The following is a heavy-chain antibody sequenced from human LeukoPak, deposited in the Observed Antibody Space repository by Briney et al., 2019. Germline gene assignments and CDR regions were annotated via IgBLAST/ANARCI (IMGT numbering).Heavy chain of an antibody. CDR2: ISSNGDNT. J-gene: IGHJ4*02. CDR1: GFTFSNYA. D-gene: IGHD1-26*01. CDR3: ARAPREGFSGSYHDY. Sequence: GGSLRLSCAASGFTFSNYAMSWVRQAPGKGLEWVSAISSNGDNTYYANSVKGRFTISRDNSKNTLYLQMASLRGEDTAVYYCARAPREGFSGSYHDYWGQGTLVTVSS. V-gene: IGHV3-64*01.